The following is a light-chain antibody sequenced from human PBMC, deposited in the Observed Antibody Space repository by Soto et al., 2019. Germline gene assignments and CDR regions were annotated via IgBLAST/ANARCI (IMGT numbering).Light chain of an antibody. CDR1: SSDVGGYNF. CDR3: SSYTSSSTVV. J-gene: IGLJ2*01. V-gene: IGLV2-14*01. Sequence: QSVLTQPASVSGSPGQSITISCTGTSSDVGGYNFVFWYQQHPGKAPKLMIYDVSNRPSGVSNRFSGCKSGNTASLTISGLQAEDEADYYCSSYTSSSTVVFGGGTQLTVL. CDR2: DVS.